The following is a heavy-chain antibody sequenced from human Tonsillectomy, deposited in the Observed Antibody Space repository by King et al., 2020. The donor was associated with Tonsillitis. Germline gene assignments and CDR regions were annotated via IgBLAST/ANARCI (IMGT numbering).Heavy chain of an antibody. Sequence: QLQESGPGLVKPSETLSLTCTVSGGSISSYYWSWMRQPPGKGLEWIGDIYYSGSTNYNPSLKSRVTISVDTSKNQFSLKLGSVTAADTAVYYCAGVLATRGKVYYYYMDVWGKGTTVTVSS. CDR1: GGSISSYY. CDR3: AGVLATRGKVYYYYMDV. CDR2: IYYSGST. J-gene: IGHJ6*03. V-gene: IGHV4-59*01. D-gene: IGHD2-15*01.